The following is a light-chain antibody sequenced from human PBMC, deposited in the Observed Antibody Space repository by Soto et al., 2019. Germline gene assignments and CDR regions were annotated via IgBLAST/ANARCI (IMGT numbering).Light chain of an antibody. CDR2: EVR. CDR3: SSYTSKSSLI. V-gene: IGLV2-14*01. CDR1: MRDVGAYNL. Sequence: QSALTQPASVSGSPGQSITISCAGTMRDVGAYNLISWYQQHPGRAPQLIIYEVRNRPSGISFRFSGSKSGNTASLTISGLQAEDEADYYCSSYTSKSSLIFGGGTKLTVL. J-gene: IGLJ2*01.